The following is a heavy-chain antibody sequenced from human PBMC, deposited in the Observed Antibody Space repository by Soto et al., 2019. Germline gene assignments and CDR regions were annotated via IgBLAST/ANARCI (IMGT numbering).Heavy chain of an antibody. D-gene: IGHD2-15*01. V-gene: IGHV3-48*01. CDR1: GFTFSSYS. Sequence: EVPLVESGGILVQPGGSLRLSCAASGFTFSSYSMTWVRQAPGKGLEWIAYISKSGRPIYYSDSVKGRFTISRDNAKNSLYLQMNTLRAEDTAVYYCAREGGPRSYWGQGTLVTVSS. J-gene: IGHJ4*02. CDR3: AREGGPRSY. CDR2: ISKSGRPI.